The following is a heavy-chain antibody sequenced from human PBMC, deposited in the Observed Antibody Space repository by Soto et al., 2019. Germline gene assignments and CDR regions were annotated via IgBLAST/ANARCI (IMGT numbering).Heavy chain of an antibody. V-gene: IGHV1-69*13. CDR3: ATPGRGYYYDSSGYPN. Sequence: SVKVSCKASGGTFSSYAISWVRQAPGQGLEWMGGIIPIFGTANYAQKFQGRVTITADESTSTAYMELSSLRSEDTAVYYCATPGRGYYYDSSGYPNWGQGTLVTVSS. J-gene: IGHJ4*02. CDR1: GGTFSSYA. D-gene: IGHD3-22*01. CDR2: IIPIFGTA.